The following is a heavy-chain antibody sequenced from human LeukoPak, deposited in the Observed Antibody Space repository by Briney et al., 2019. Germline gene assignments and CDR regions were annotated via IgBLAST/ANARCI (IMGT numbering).Heavy chain of an antibody. D-gene: IGHD3-22*01. CDR1: GFTFSSDA. CDR3: AKASLSSGYSPHDH. Sequence: PGRSLRLSCAASGFTFSSDAMSWVRQAPGKGLEWVSTISGSDGSTFYADAVRGRFTISRDNSKNMLYLQMNSLRAEDTAAYYCAKASLSSGYSPHDHWGQGTLVTVSS. CDR2: ISGSDGST. V-gene: IGHV3-23*01. J-gene: IGHJ4*02.